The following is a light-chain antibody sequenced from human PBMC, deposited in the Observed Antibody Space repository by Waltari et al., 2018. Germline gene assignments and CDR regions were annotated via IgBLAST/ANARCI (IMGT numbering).Light chain of an antibody. Sequence: EIVLTQSPGTLSLSPGERATLSCRASQNIIKYLAWYQKKPGQAPRLLIYHTSIRAAGIPDRFSGSGSGTDFSLFISRLEPGDFAVYYCQHYVRLPATFGQGTKVEIK. J-gene: IGKJ1*01. CDR2: HTS. V-gene: IGKV3-20*01. CDR1: QNIIKY. CDR3: QHYVRLPAT.